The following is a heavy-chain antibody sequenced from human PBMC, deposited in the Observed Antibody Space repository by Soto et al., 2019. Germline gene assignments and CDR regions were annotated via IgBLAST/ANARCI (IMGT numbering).Heavy chain of an antibody. V-gene: IGHV4-39*02. Sequence: SETLSLTCTVSGGSISSRSFHWGWIRQSPGKGLEWIATVYYSGSSYYSSSLKSRVTISVDTSNNQFSLKMNSVTAADTAVYYCVREAGAMDVWGQGTSVPVSS. CDR2: VYYSGSS. CDR1: GGSISSRSFH. D-gene: IGHD6-13*01. J-gene: IGHJ6*02. CDR3: VREAGAMDV.